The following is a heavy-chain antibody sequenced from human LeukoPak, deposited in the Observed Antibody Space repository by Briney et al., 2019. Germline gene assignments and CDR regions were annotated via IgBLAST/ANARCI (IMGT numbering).Heavy chain of an antibody. CDR3: AKDPRGSLERRGHFDF. Sequence: GGSLRLSCAASGFAFDIYAMTWVRQAPGKGLEWVSGISAGGSSTYYADSVKGRFTISRDNSKNTVYLQMNSLRGEDTAVYYCAKDPRGSLERRGHFDFWGQGTLVTVSS. D-gene: IGHD1-1*01. J-gene: IGHJ4*02. CDR1: GFAFDIYA. V-gene: IGHV3-23*01. CDR2: ISAGGSST.